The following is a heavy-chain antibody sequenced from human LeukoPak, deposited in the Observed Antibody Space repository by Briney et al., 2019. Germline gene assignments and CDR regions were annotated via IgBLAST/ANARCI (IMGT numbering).Heavy chain of an antibody. V-gene: IGHV4-59*01. J-gene: IGHJ5*02. CDR2: IHYSGST. CDR1: GGSISRYY. D-gene: IGHD3-10*01. CDR3: ARAGAYGSDSYNWFDP. Sequence: SETLSLTCTVSGGSISRYYWSWIRQPPGKGLEWIGYIHYSGSTNDNPSLKSRVTISVDPSKNQLSLKLSSVTAADTAVYYCARAGAYGSDSYNWFDPWGQGTLVTVSS.